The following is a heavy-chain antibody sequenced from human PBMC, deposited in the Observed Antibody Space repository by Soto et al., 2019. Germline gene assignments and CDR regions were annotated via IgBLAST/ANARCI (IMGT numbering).Heavy chain of an antibody. D-gene: IGHD3-9*01. J-gene: IGHJ4*02. CDR1: GGSFSGYY. V-gene: IGHV4-34*01. CDR2: INHSGST. CDR3: ASLSPKDY. Sequence: QVQLQQWGAGLLKPSESLSLTCAVYGGSFSGYYWSWIRQPPGKGLEWIGEINHSGSTNYNPSLKSRVTISVDTSKNQFSLKLSSVTAADTGVYYCASLSPKDYWGQGTLVTVSS.